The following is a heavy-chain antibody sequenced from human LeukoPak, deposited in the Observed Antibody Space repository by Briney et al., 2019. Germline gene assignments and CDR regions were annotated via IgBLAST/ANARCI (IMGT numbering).Heavy chain of an antibody. CDR1: GGSLSYYW. CDR2: IYYSGST. D-gene: IGHD1-1*01. Sequence: SETLSLTCTVSGGSLSYYWWSWIRQPPGQGLEWIGYIYYSGSTNYNPSLKSRVTISVDTSKNQFSLKLVSVTAADTAVYFCARGKPLEPLDYWGQGTLVTVSS. V-gene: IGHV4-59*01. J-gene: IGHJ4*02. CDR3: ARGKPLEPLDY.